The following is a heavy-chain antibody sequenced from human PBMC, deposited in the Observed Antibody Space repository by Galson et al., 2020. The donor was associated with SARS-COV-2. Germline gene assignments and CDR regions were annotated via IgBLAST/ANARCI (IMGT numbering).Heavy chain of an antibody. J-gene: IGHJ4*02. CDR3: ERGGYGSGSDDPLIIY. V-gene: IGHV1-24*01. CDR2: FDPEDGET. CDR1: GYTLTELS. Sequence: ASVKVSCKVSGYTLTELSMHWVRQAPGKGLEWMGGFDPEDGETIYAQKFQGRVTMTEDTSTDTAYMELSSLRSEDTAVYYCERGGYGSGSDDPLIIYWGQGNLVTVSS. D-gene: IGHD3-10*01.